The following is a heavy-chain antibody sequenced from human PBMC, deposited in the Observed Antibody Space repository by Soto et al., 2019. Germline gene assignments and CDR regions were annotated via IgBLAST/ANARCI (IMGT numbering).Heavy chain of an antibody. CDR1: GYTFTSYD. J-gene: IGHJ3*02. D-gene: IGHD6-25*01. CDR2: MNPNSGNT. CDR3: ARGIAALDAFDI. Sequence: WASVKVSCKASGYTFTSYDINWVRQATGQGLEWMGWMNPNSGNTGYAQKFQGRVTMTRNTSISTAYMELSSLRSEDTAVYYCARGIAALDAFDIWGQGTMVTVSS. V-gene: IGHV1-8*01.